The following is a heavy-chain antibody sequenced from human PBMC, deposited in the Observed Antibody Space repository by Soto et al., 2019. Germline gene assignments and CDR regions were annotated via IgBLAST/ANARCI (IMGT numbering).Heavy chain of an antibody. Sequence: EVQVVQSGAEVKEHGESLKISCKGSGYIFTDHCIVWLRQMAGKGLEWVGIICPGYSNIIYSPSVQGQVTFSADMSISTAYLQWCCLKASDTAIYYCARRHYCCGDGTINPDYCYGMDVWGQGTTVTVSS. V-gene: IGHV5-51*01. CDR2: ICPGYSNI. J-gene: IGHJ6*02. CDR3: ARRHYCCGDGTINPDYCYGMDV. CDR1: GYIFTDHC. D-gene: IGHD2-21*02.